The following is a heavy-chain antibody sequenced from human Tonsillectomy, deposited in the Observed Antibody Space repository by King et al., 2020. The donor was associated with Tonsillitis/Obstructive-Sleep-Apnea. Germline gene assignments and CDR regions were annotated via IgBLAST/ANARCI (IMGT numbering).Heavy chain of an antibody. CDR1: GFTFSSYG. CDR3: ARDLGYCSGGSCYPDY. CDR2: IWYDGSNK. J-gene: IGHJ4*02. D-gene: IGHD2-15*01. Sequence: VQLVESGGGVVQPGRSLRLSCAASGFTFSSYGMHWVRQAPGKGLEGVAVIWYDGSNKYYAGSVKGRFTISRDNSKNTLYLQMNSLRAEDTAVYYCARDLGYCSGGSCYPDYWGQGTLVTVSS. V-gene: IGHV3-33*01.